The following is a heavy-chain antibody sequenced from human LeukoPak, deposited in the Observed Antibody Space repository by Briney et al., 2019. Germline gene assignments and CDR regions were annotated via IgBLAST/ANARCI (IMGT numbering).Heavy chain of an antibody. J-gene: IGHJ6*02. CDR1: GLTFSDYY. CDR2: ISSSGSTI. V-gene: IGHV3-11*01. CDR3: AGGVWSGYSYYYGMDV. D-gene: IGHD3-3*01. Sequence: PGGSLRLSCAASGLTFSDYYMSWIRQAPGKGLEWVSYISSSGSTIYYADSVKGRFTISRDNAKNSLYLQMNSLRAEDTAVYYCAGGVWSGYSYYYGMDVWGQGTTVTVSS.